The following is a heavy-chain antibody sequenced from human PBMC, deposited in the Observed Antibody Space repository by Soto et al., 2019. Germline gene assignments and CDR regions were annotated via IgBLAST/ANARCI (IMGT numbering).Heavy chain of an antibody. CDR2: VNPDTGVA. CDR1: GYTFTDYF. J-gene: IGHJ4*02. V-gene: IGHV1-2*02. D-gene: IGHD3-16*01. CDR3: VRDPSRGGVPYFFDF. Sequence: QVQLVQSGAEVKRPGASVKVSCKASGYTFTDYFVHWVRLAPGQGLEWMGWVNPDTGVATFPLKFQGRVTVTRDASINTDYMELTHLTSEDTGIYYCVRDPSRGGVPYFFDFWGRGAQVTVSS.